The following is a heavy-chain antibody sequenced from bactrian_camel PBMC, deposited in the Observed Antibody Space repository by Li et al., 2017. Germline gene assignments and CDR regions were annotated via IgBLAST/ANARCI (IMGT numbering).Heavy chain of an antibody. CDR2: ISSNGTT. CDR3: AAEASYSGDLFGF. CDR1: GYTFTDYHY. D-gene: IGHD2*01. V-gene: IGHV3S53*01. Sequence: HVQLVESGGGSVQSGGSLRLSCLVSGYTFTDYHYHWTWVRQAPGNECELVAKISSNGTTYYSDSVKGRFTISEDNAKNTMYLQMSSLKPEYTAMYYCAAEASYSGDLFGFWGQGTQVTVS. J-gene: IGHJ6*01.